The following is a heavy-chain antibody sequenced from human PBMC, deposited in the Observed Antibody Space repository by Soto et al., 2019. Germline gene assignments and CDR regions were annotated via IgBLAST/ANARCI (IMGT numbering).Heavy chain of an antibody. Sequence: ASVKVSCKASGYTFTSYGISWVRQAPGQGLERMGWISAYNGNTNYSQKLQGRVTTTTDTSTSTAYMELSSLRSEDTAVYYCARDFGYSSSPRNWFDPWGQGTLVTVSS. CDR3: ARDFGYSSSPRNWFDP. CDR1: GYTFTSYG. D-gene: IGHD6-13*01. J-gene: IGHJ5*02. V-gene: IGHV1-18*01. CDR2: ISAYNGNT.